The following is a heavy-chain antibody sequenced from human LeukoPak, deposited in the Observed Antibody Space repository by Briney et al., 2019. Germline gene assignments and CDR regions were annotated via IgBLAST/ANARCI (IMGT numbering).Heavy chain of an antibody. V-gene: IGHV3-21*04. D-gene: IGHD3-22*01. CDR3: ARVTGYMIEDYFDY. CDR1: GFTFSSYS. CDR2: ISSSSSYI. J-gene: IGHJ4*02. Sequence: GGSLRLSCAASGFTFSSYSMNWVRQAPGKGLEWVSSISSSSSYIYYADSVKGRFTISRDNAKNSLYLQMNSLRAADTAVYYCARVTGYMIEDYFDYWGQGTLVTVSS.